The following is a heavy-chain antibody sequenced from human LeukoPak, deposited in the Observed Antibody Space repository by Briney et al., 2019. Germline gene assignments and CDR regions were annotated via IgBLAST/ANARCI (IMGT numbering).Heavy chain of an antibody. CDR2: IIPIFGTA. D-gene: IGHD3-22*01. CDR3: ARDADPYYYYDSSGYYPNWFDP. CDR1: GGTFSSYA. J-gene: IGHJ5*02. V-gene: IGHV1-69*05. Sequence: ASVKVSCKASGGTFSSYAISWVRQAPGQGLEWMGGIIPIFGTANYAQKFQGRVTITTDESTSTAYTELSSLRSEDTAVYYCARDADPYYYYDSSGYYPNWFDPWGQGTLVTVSS.